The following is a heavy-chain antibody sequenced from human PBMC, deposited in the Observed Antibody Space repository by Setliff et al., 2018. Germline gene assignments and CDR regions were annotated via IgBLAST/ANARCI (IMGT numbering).Heavy chain of an antibody. Sequence: PGGSLRLSCAASGFTFSSYATSWVRQAPGKGLEWVANIKQDGSEKYYVDSVKGRFTISRDNAKNSLYLQMNSLRAEDTAVYYCARDGGEYWGQGTLVTVSS. J-gene: IGHJ4*02. V-gene: IGHV3-7*01. D-gene: IGHD3-16*01. CDR1: GFTFSSYA. CDR2: IKQDGSEK. CDR3: ARDGGEY.